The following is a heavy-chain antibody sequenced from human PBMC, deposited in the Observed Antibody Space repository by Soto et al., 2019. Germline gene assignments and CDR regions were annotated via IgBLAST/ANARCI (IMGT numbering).Heavy chain of an antibody. CDR3: AQRSPFDFSRGDAEAFDV. CDR1: GGSFSGYY. Sequence: SETLALSCAVYGGSFSGYYWGWFRQPPGKGLEWIGEVKHSGNINYNPSLKSRLTVSVDTSKNQFSLKLSAMTAAGTAMYYCAQRSPFDFSRGDAEAFDVWGQGTM. CDR2: VKHSGNI. D-gene: IGHD3-3*01. V-gene: IGHV4-34*01. J-gene: IGHJ3*01.